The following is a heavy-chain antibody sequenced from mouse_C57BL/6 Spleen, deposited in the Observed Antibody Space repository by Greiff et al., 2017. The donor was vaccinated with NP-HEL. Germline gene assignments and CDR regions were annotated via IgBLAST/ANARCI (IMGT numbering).Heavy chain of an antibody. Sequence: QVQLKESGPGLVQPSQSLSITCTVSGFSLTSYGVHWVRQSPGKGLEWLGVIWRGGSTDYNAAFMSRLSITKDNSKSQVFFKMNSLQADDTAIYYCAKGGGFYDYGGNAMDYWGQGTSVTVSS. J-gene: IGHJ4*01. CDR2: IWRGGST. CDR1: GFSLTSYG. D-gene: IGHD2-4*01. CDR3: AKGGGFYDYGGNAMDY. V-gene: IGHV2-5*01.